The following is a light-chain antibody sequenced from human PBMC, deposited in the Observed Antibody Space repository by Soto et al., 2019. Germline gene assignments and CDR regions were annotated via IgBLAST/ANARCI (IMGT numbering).Light chain of an antibody. CDR1: ALPRQY. Sequence: SYELTQPPSMSVSPGQTAVITCSGDALPRQYVYWFKQKPGQAPVLVIYQDTRRPPTIPARFSGSASGTTVSLTISGVQADDEADYYCQSADTSGNIEVFGPGTKV. CDR2: QDT. J-gene: IGLJ1*01. V-gene: IGLV3-25*02. CDR3: QSADTSGNIEV.